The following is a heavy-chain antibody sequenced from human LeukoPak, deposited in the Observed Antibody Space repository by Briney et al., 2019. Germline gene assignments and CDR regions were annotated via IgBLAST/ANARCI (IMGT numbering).Heavy chain of an antibody. CDR3: ARDGRPLDY. CDR1: GFTFSTSW. Sequence: GGSLRLSCAASGFTFSTSWISWVRQAPGKGLEWVANIKEDGTEIYYMDSVKGRFTISRDNAKNSLYLQMNSLRAEDTAVYYCARDGRPLDYWGQGTLVTVSS. D-gene: IGHD1-26*01. CDR2: IKEDGTEI. J-gene: IGHJ4*02. V-gene: IGHV3-7*01.